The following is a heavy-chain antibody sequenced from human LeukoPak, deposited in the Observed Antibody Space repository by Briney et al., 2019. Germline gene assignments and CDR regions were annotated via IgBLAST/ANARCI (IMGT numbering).Heavy chain of an antibody. D-gene: IGHD3-22*01. Sequence: SVKVSCKASGGTFSSYAISWVRQAPGQGLEWMGGIIPIFGTANYAQKFQGRVTITADESTSTAYMELSSLRSEDTAVYYCARTDYYDSSGLQQYYFDYWGQGTLVTVSS. CDR1: GGTFSSYA. V-gene: IGHV1-69*13. CDR3: ARTDYYDSSGLQQYYFDY. J-gene: IGHJ4*02. CDR2: IIPIFGTA.